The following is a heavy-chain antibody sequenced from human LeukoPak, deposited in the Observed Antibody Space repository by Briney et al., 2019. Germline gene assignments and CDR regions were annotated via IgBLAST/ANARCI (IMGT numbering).Heavy chain of an antibody. Sequence: GGSLRLSGAASAFTFSTYSMNWVRQAPGKGLEWVSSISSGSSYKYYADSVKGRFTIFRDNAKNSLYLQMNSLRAEDTAVYYCARGGVSGSDSGILEHDYWGQGTLVTVSS. CDR3: ARGGVSGSDSGILEHDY. V-gene: IGHV3-21*01. CDR1: AFTFSTYS. D-gene: IGHD1/OR15-1a*01. J-gene: IGHJ4*02. CDR2: ISSGSSYK.